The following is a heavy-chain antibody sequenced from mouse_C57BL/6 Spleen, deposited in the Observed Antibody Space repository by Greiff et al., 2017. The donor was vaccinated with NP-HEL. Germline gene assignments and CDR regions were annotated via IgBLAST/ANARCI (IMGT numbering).Heavy chain of an antibody. J-gene: IGHJ2*01. CDR1: GFTFSDYY. V-gene: IGHV5-12*01. CDR2: ISNGGGST. Sequence: EVKLVESGGGLVQPGGSLKLSCAASGFTFSDYYMYWVRQTPEKRLEWVAYISNGGGSTYYPDTVKGRFTISRDNAKNTLYLQMSRLKSEDTAMYYCARHDYYGSSPDYWGQGTTLTVSS. D-gene: IGHD1-1*01. CDR3: ARHDYYGSSPDY.